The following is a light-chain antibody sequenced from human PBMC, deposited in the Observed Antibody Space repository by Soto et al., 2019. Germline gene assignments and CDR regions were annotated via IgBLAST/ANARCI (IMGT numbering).Light chain of an antibody. CDR1: RDVGSD. V-gene: IGKV1-33*01. CDR3: QQYSNLIT. J-gene: IGKJ5*01. Sequence: QMTQTPSSLSASMGEKIIITCRASRDVGSDVSWYQQKPGQAPKLLIYDASNLETGVPSRFSGSGSGTYFSFTISSLQPEDFATYYCQQYSNLITFGQGTRLEI. CDR2: DAS.